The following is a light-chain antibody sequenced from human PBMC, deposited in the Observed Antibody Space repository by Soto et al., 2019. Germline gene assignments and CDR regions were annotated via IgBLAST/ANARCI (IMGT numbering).Light chain of an antibody. CDR1: SSDVGSYNL. J-gene: IGLJ2*01. CDR3: CSYAGSFLVV. Sequence: QSVLTQPASVSGSPGQSITISCTGTSSDVGSYNLVSWYQQHPGKAPKLMIYEVSKRPSGVSNRFSGSKSGNTASLTISGLQAEDEADYYCCSYAGSFLVVFGGGTKVTVL. CDR2: EVS. V-gene: IGLV2-23*02.